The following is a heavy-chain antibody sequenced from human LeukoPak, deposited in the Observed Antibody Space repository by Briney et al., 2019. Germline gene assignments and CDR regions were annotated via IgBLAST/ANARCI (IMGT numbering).Heavy chain of an antibody. CDR1: GGTFSIYA. CDR3: ARDRDYGDYDYYYGMDV. V-gene: IGHV1-69*04. J-gene: IGHJ6*02. CDR2: IIPMFGIA. Sequence: SVTVSCKASGGTFSIYAISWVRQAPGQGLEWMGRIIPMFGIANYAQKFQGRVTITADKSTSTAYMERSSLRSEDTAVYYCARDRDYGDYDYYYGMDVWGQGTTVTVSS. D-gene: IGHD4-17*01.